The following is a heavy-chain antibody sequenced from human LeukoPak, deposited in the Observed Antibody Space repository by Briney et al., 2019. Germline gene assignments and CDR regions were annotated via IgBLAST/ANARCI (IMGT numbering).Heavy chain of an antibody. CDR2: ISSSSSYI. CDR3: ARVGYSVVAATHNYLDY. J-gene: IGHJ4*02. V-gene: IGHV3-21*01. Sequence: GGSLRLSCAASGFTFSSYSMNWVRQAPGKGLGWVTSISSSSSYIYYADSVKGRFTISRDNAKNSLYLQMNSLRAEDTAVYYCARVGYSVVAATHNYLDYWGQGTLVTVSS. CDR1: GFTFSSYS. D-gene: IGHD2-15*01.